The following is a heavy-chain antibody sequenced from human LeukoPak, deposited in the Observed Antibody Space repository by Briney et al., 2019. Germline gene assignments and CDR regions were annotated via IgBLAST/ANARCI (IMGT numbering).Heavy chain of an antibody. D-gene: IGHD2-8*02. V-gene: IGHV1-46*01. Sequence: EAAVKVSCKASGYTFTNYYMHWVRQAPGRGLEWMGLSNPTGSSTNYAQKFRGRVTMTRDTSTTTVYMELSSLRSEDTAVYYCAREESGGYFDYWGQGTLVTVSS. CDR3: AREESGGYFDY. CDR1: GYTFTNYY. CDR2: SNPTGSST. J-gene: IGHJ4*02.